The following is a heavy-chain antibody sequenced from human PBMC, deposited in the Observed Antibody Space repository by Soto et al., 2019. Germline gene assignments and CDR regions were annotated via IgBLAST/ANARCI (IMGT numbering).Heavy chain of an antibody. CDR3: ARQRWLQLRHFDY. D-gene: IGHD5-12*01. CDR2: IKQDGSEK. Sequence: AGGSLRLSCAASGFTFSNYWMSWVRQAPGRGLEWVANIKQDGSEKNYVDSVKGRFTISRDKAKNSLYLQMKSLRAEDTAVYYCARQRWLQLRHFDYWRQETPVAVCS. V-gene: IGHV3-7*03. CDR1: GFTFSNYW. J-gene: IGHJ4*02.